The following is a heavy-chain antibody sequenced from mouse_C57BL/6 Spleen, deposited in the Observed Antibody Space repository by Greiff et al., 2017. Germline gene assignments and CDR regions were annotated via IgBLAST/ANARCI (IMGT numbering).Heavy chain of an antibody. Sequence: EVQVVESGGGLVKPGGSLKLSCAASGFTFSSYAMSWVRQTPEKRLEWVATISDGGSYTYYPDNVKGRFTISRDNAKNNLYLQMSHLKSEDTAMYYCARVDYGSRHHWYFDVWGTGTTVTVSS. D-gene: IGHD1-1*01. J-gene: IGHJ1*03. V-gene: IGHV5-4*01. CDR2: ISDGGSYT. CDR1: GFTFSSYA. CDR3: ARVDYGSRHHWYFDV.